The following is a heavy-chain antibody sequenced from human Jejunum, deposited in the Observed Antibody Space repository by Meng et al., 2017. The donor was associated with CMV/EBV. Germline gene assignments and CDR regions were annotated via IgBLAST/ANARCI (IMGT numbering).Heavy chain of an antibody. CDR1: GYTFFRYD. V-gene: IGHV1-18*01. CDR2: ISTYNGKT. D-gene: IGHD1-26*01. J-gene: IGHJ5*02. CDR3: ARGIVGTTIDL. Sequence: QCHVVPVWAEVKEPGASVQVSCKASGYTFFRYDITWVRQASGQGLEWMGWISTYNGKTNFAQKLLGRVTMTTDTSTNTAYMELRSLRSDDTAIYYCARGIVGTTIDLWGRGTLVTVSS.